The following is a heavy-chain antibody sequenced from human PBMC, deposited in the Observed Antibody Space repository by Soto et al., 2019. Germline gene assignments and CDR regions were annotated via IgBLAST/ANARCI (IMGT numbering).Heavy chain of an antibody. CDR3: ASSQSGSYDWFDP. CDR2: ISSSSSYI. CDR1: GFTFSSYS. V-gene: IGHV3-21*01. J-gene: IGHJ5*02. Sequence: EVQLVESGGGLVKPGGSLRLSCAASGFTFSSYSMNWVRQAPGKGLEWVSSISSSSSYIYYADSVKGRFTISRDNAKNSLYLQMNSQRAEDTAVYYCASSQSGSYDWFDPWGQGTLVTVSS. D-gene: IGHD1-26*01.